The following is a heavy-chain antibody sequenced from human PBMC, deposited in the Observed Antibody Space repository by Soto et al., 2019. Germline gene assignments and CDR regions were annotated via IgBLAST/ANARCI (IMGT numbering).Heavy chain of an antibody. J-gene: IGHJ4*02. V-gene: IGHV3-66*01. CDR1: GFTVSSNY. Sequence: GGSLRLSCAASGFTVSSNYMSWVRQAPGKGLEWVSVIYSGGSTYYADSVKGRFTISRDNSKNTLYLQMNSLRAEDTAVYYCAWRMITFGGVIAQPSYYFDYWGQGTLVTVSS. CDR3: AWRMITFGGVIAQPSYYFDY. D-gene: IGHD3-16*02. CDR2: IYSGGST.